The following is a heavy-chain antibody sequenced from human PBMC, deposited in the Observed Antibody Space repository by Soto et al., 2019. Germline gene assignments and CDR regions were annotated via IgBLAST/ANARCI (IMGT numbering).Heavy chain of an antibody. V-gene: IGHV4-59*01. CDR1: GGSISSYY. CDR3: AAGGGSGCCCLSCYYYYCYMDV. J-gene: IGHJ6*03. Sequence: QVQLQESGPGLVKPSETLSLTCTVSGGSISSYYWSWIRQPPGKGLEWIGYIYYSGSTNYNPSLKSRVAITVGTSINQYSLKLRSAMAADTAVYYCAAGGGSGCCCLSCYYYYCYMDVWGKGTTVTVSS. D-gene: IGHD2-15*01. CDR2: IYYSGST.